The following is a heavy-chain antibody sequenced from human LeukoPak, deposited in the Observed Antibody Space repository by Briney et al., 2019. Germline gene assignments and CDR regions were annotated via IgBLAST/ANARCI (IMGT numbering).Heavy chain of an antibody. J-gene: IGHJ4*02. CDR3: ARRFLSYCSGGSCSFPYFDY. Sequence: SETLSLTCAVYGGSFSGYYWSWIRQPPGKGLEWIGEINHSGSTNYNPSLKSRVTISVDTSKNQFSLKLSSVTAADTAVYYCARRFLSYCSGGSCSFPYFDYWGQGTLVTVSS. CDR1: GGSFSGYY. V-gene: IGHV4-34*01. D-gene: IGHD2-15*01. CDR2: INHSGST.